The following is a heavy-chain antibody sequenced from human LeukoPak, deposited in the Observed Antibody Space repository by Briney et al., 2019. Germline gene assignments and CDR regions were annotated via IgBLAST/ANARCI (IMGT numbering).Heavy chain of an antibody. Sequence: PGRSLRLSCVASGFTFDDYAMHWVRQAPGKGLEWVSAMSWNGDNIAYADSVKGRFTISRDNAKNSLYLQMNSLRAEDTAVYYCARDMVADYWGQGTLVTVSS. J-gene: IGHJ4*02. V-gene: IGHV3-9*01. D-gene: IGHD2-15*01. CDR3: ARDMVADY. CDR1: GFTFDDYA. CDR2: MSWNGDNI.